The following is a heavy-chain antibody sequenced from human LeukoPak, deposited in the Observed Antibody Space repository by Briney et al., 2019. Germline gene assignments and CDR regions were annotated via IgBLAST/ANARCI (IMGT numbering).Heavy chain of an antibody. V-gene: IGHV4-59*01. CDR1: GGSISSYY. CDR3: AREFGGSYYLPRRAFDI. CDR2: IYYSGST. J-gene: IGHJ3*02. Sequence: PSETLSLTCTVSGGSISSYYWSWIRQPPGKGLEWIGYIYYSGSTNYNPSLKSRVTISVDTSKNQFSLKLSSVTAADTAVYYCAREFGGSYYLPRRAFDIWGQGTMVTVSS. D-gene: IGHD1-26*01.